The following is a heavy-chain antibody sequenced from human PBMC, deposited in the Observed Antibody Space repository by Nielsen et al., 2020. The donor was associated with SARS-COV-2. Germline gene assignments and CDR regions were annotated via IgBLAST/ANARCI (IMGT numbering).Heavy chain of an antibody. V-gene: IGHV3-53*04. CDR2: IYSGGST. Sequence: GESLKISCAASGFTVSSNYMSWVRQAPGKGLEWVSVIYSGGSTYYADSVKGRFTISRHNSKNTLYLQMNSLRAEDTAVYYCARGVSYDSSGYYYSGIWFDPWGQGTLVTVSS. CDR3: ARGVSYDSSGYYYSGIWFDP. J-gene: IGHJ5*02. D-gene: IGHD3-22*01. CDR1: GFTVSSNY.